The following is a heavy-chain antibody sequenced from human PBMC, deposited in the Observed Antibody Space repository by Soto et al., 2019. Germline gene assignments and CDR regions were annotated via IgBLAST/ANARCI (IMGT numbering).Heavy chain of an antibody. V-gene: IGHV4-61*01. J-gene: IGHJ6*01. CDR1: GCSVSSATHC. CDR2: LYSSGST. CDR3: ARFVRSCSGPTCYTRAHV. D-gene: IGHD2-15*01. Sequence: PPETLSFTCTVSGCSVSSATHCRSGIRQPHGKRLEWIGSLYSSGSTNYTPSVKRRVTMSVDTCRNQLSLKXSYVIVAEKAVCHCARFVRSCSGPTCYTRAHVCGEGTTVT.